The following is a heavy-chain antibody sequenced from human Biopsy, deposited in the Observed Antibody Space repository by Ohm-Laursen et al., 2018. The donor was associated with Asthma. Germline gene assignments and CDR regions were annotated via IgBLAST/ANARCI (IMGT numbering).Heavy chain of an antibody. Sequence: SLRLSCAAFGFTFGDYWMSWVRQVPGKGLEWVANIKHDGSEKNHVDSLKGRFTISRDNAKNSLYLQMNSFRAEDTAVYYCARTFHFWSPYHAEHYQLWGQGTLVTVSS. CDR1: GFTFGDYW. V-gene: IGHV3-7*01. D-gene: IGHD3-3*02. CDR2: IKHDGSEK. J-gene: IGHJ1*01. CDR3: ARTFHFWSPYHAEHYQL.